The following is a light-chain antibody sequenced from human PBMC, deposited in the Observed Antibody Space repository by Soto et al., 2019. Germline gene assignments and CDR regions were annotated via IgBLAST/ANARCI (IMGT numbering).Light chain of an antibody. CDR2: RGS. CDR1: QNIRGNE. Sequence: EVVLTQSPGTLSLSPGERATLSCRASQNIRGNELAWYQQKPGQAPRLLIYRGSTRATGIPDRFSGRGSGTDFTLPISRLEPEDFALYYCQDYGTSAPWTFGQGTKVEIK. CDR3: QDYGTSAPWT. J-gene: IGKJ1*01. V-gene: IGKV3-20*01.